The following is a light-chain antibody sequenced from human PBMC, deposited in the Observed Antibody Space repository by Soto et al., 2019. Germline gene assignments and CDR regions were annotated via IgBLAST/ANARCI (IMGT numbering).Light chain of an antibody. J-gene: IGKJ2*04. V-gene: IGKV1-33*01. CDR3: QQFDSVPCS. Sequence: DIHMTQSPSSLSASVGDRVTITCQASQDINNYLIWYQHKPGKAPKLLIFDASTLGTGVSSRFSGGGSGTHCTFTISSLQPEDIATYYCQQFDSVPCSFGQGTKLELK. CDR1: QDINNY. CDR2: DAS.